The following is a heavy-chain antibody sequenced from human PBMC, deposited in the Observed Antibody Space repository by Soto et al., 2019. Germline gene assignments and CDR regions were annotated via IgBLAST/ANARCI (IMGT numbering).Heavy chain of an antibody. CDR3: AKGGQSGGNRYSHLDY. CDR1: GFTFSSYA. V-gene: IGHV3-23*01. CDR2: ISNVGDSI. Sequence: GGSLRLSCVASGFTFSSYAMTWVRQAPGKGLEWVSIISNVGDSISYADSVKGRFTISRDDSTNTLYLQMNSLRAEDTAIYYCAKGGQSGGNRYSHLDYWGQGTLVTVSS. D-gene: IGHD2-15*01. J-gene: IGHJ4*02.